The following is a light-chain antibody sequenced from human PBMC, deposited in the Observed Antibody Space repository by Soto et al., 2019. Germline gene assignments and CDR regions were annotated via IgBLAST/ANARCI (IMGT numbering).Light chain of an antibody. CDR3: CSYGGSYTWV. J-gene: IGLJ3*02. CDR2: DVS. Sequence: QSALTQPRSVYGSPGQSVTISCTGSSGDVGGYNFVSWYQQHPGKAPTLMIFDVSQRPSGVPDRFSGSKSGNTASLTISGLQAEDEADYYCCSYGGSYTWVFGGGTKLTVL. V-gene: IGLV2-11*01. CDR1: SGDVGGYNF.